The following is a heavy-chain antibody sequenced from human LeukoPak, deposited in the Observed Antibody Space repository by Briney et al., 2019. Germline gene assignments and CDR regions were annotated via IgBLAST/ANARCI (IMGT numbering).Heavy chain of an antibody. Sequence: GGSLRLSCAASRFTFSSYAMHWVRQAPGKGLEWVAVISYDGSNKYYADSVKGRFTISRDNSKNTLYLQMNSLRAEDTAVYYCARVPVRFLDPLGSWFDPWGQGTLVTVSS. J-gene: IGHJ5*02. CDR3: ARVPVRFLDPLGSWFDP. CDR2: ISYDGSNK. D-gene: IGHD3-3*01. CDR1: RFTFSSYA. V-gene: IGHV3-30-3*01.